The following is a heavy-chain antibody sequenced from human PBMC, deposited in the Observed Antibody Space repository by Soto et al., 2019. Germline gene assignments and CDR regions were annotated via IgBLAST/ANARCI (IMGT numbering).Heavy chain of an antibody. J-gene: IGHJ4*02. Sequence: SETLXLTCAVYGGSFSGYYWTWIRQPPGTGLEWIGEINHSGSTNYNPSLKTRVTISVDKSKNQFSLKLSSVTAADTAVYYCARVYSGSYSDSWGQGTLVTVSS. V-gene: IGHV4-34*01. CDR3: ARVYSGSYSDS. CDR1: GGSFSGYY. D-gene: IGHD1-26*01. CDR2: INHSGST.